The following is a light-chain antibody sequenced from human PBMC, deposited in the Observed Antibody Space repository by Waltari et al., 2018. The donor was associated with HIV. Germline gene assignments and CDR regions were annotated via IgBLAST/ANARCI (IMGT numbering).Light chain of an antibody. CDR3: QQYNNWPPLT. CDR2: GAS. J-gene: IGKJ3*01. Sequence: EIVMTPSPAPLSVSPGERATLSCRASQSVSSNLAWYQQKPGQAPRLLIYGASTRATGIPARFSGSGSGTEFTLTISSPQSEDFAVYYCQQYNNWPPLTFGPGTKVNIK. CDR1: QSVSSN. V-gene: IGKV3-15*01.